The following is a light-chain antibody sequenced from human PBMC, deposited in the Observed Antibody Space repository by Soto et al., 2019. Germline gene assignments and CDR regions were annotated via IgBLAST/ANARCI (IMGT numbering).Light chain of an antibody. J-gene: IGKJ1*01. CDR3: EQYGSSPRT. CDR1: QSVSYY. CDR2: GVS. V-gene: IGKV3-20*01. Sequence: EIVMTQSPGTLSLSPGERATLSCRASQSVSYYLAWYQQKRGQAPRLLIYGVSSRATGIPDRFSGSGSGTDFTLTISRLEPEDSAVYYCEQYGSSPRTFGQGTKVDIK.